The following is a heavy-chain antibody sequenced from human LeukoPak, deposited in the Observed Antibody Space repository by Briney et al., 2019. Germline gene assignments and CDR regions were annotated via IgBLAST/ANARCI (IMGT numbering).Heavy chain of an antibody. D-gene: IGHD3-22*01. Sequence: ETLSLTCAVYGGSFSGYYWSWVRQAPGKGLEWFSAISGSGGSTYYADSVKGRFTISRDNSKNTLYLQMNSLRAEDTAVYYCAKDRHYYDSSGATAYWGQGTLVTVSS. CDR1: GGSFSGYY. V-gene: IGHV3-23*01. J-gene: IGHJ4*02. CDR2: ISGSGGST. CDR3: AKDRHYYDSSGATAY.